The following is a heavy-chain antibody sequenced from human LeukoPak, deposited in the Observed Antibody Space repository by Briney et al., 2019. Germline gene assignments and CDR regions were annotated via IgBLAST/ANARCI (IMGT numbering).Heavy chain of an antibody. J-gene: IGHJ4*02. CDR3: ARVHHNTAMVDIDY. CDR1: GFTFSSYE. V-gene: IGHV3-48*03. D-gene: IGHD5-18*01. Sequence: GGSLRLSCAASGFTFSSYEMHWVRQAPGKGMEWISYITSSAGTIYYADSVKGRFTISRDNAKSSLYLQMNSLRVEDTAVYYCARVHHNTAMVDIDYWGQGTLVTVSS. CDR2: ITSSAGTI.